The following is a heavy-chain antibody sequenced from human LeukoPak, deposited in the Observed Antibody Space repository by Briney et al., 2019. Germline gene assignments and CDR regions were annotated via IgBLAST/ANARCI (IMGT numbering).Heavy chain of an antibody. Sequence: SETLSLTCTVSGGPINSRNYYWGWIRQPPGKGLEWIGSIYYSGSTYYNPSLKSRVTISVDTSKNQFSLKLSSVTAADTAVYYCARDTVGATFPGAFDIWGQGTMATVSS. D-gene: IGHD1-26*01. CDR3: ARDTVGATFPGAFDI. CDR1: GGPINSRNYY. J-gene: IGHJ3*02. CDR2: IYYSGST. V-gene: IGHV4-39*07.